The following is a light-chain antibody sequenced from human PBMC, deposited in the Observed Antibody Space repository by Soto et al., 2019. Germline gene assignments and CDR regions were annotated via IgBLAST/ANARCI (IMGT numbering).Light chain of an antibody. Sequence: DIQMTQSQSSLFAPVGARVTITCKGSRTIATNLNWYQQKQGKAPKLLIYDASNLETGVPSRFSGSGSGTDFTFTISSLQPEDIATYYCQQYDNLPPYTFGQGTKLEIK. J-gene: IGKJ2*01. CDR2: DAS. V-gene: IGKV1-33*01. CDR3: QQYDNLPPYT. CDR1: RTIATN.